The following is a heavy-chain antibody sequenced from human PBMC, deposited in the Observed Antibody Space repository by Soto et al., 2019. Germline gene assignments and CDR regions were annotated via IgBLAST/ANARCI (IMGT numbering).Heavy chain of an antibody. D-gene: IGHD2-2*01. V-gene: IGHV3-21*01. J-gene: IGHJ3*02. CDR1: GFTFSSYS. CDR3: AEGVYGSSTSCYAGYAFDI. CDR2: ISSSSSYI. Sequence: PGGSLRLSCAASGFTFSSYSMNWVRQAPGKGLEWVSSISSSSSYIYYADSVKGRFTISRDNAKNSLYLQMNSLRAEDTAVYYCAEGVYGSSTSCYAGYAFDIWGQGTMFTVSS.